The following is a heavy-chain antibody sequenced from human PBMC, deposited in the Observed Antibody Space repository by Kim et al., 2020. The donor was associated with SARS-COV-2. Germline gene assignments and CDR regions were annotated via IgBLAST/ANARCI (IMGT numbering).Heavy chain of an antibody. CDR1: GFTFTSYS. CDR2: ISYDGINK. Sequence: GGSLRLSCAASGFTFTSYSMHWVRQAPGKGLEWVAVISYDGINKYYADSVKGRFTISRDNSKNTLYLQMNSLRAEDTAVYYCARGGTNILDYAFAIWGQGTMVTVSS. CDR3: ARGGTNILDYAFAI. D-gene: IGHD1-1*01. J-gene: IGHJ3*02. V-gene: IGHV3-30-3*01.